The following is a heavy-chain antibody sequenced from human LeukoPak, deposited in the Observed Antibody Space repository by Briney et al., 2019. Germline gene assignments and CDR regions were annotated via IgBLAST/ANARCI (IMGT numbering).Heavy chain of an antibody. V-gene: IGHV4-39*07. CDR2: IYYSGST. D-gene: IGHD6-19*01. Sequence: SETLSLTCTVSGGSISSSSYYWGWIRQPPGKGLEWIGSIYYSGSTYYNPSLKSRVTISVDTSKNQFSLKLSSVTAADTAVYYCASGSGWSFGYWGQGTLVTVSS. CDR1: GGSISSSSYY. CDR3: ASGSGWSFGY. J-gene: IGHJ4*02.